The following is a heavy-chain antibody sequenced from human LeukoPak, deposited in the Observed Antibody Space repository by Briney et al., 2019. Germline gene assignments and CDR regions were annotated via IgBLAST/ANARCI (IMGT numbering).Heavy chain of an antibody. CDR1: GFTFSSYA. CDR2: ISGSGGST. Sequence: GGSLRLSCAASGFTFSSYAMSWVRQAPGKGLEGVSAISGSGGSTYYADSVKGRFAISRDNSKNTLYLQMNSLRAEDTAVYYCAKAPWACSSTSCQGYYYYYGIDVWGQGTTVTVSS. CDR3: AKAPWACSSTSCQGYYYYYGIDV. J-gene: IGHJ6*02. D-gene: IGHD2-2*01. V-gene: IGHV3-23*01.